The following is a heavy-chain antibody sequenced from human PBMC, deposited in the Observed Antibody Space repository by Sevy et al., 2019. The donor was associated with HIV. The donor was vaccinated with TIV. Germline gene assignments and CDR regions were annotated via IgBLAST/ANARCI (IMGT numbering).Heavy chain of an antibody. J-gene: IGHJ6*04. CDR1: GCHFENYG. CDR2: ISWNSASM. D-gene: IGHD1-26*01. Sequence: SLRLSCVASGCHFENYGMHWVRQRPGEGPEWVSGISWNSASMGYAESVRGRFTISRDNARNVLFLQMNSLREEDTALYFCAKSTERDTSGYYYLSAMDIWGEGTTVTVSS. CDR3: AKSTERDTSGYYYLSAMDI. V-gene: IGHV3-9*01.